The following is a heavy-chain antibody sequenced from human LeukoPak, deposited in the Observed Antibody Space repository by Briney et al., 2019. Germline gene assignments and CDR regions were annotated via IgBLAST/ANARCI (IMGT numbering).Heavy chain of an antibody. CDR2: IYYSGST. J-gene: IGHJ6*03. Sequence: PSETLSLTCTVSGGSISSYYWSWIRQPPGKGLEWIGYIYYSGSTNYNPSLKSRVTISVDTSKNQFSLKLSSVTAADTAVYYCARGAHYYYYYMDVWGKGTTVTISS. CDR3: ARGAHYYYYYMDV. CDR1: GGSISSYY. V-gene: IGHV4-59*01.